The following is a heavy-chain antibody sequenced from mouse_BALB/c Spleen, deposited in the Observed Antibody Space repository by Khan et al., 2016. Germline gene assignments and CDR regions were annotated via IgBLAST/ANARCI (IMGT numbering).Heavy chain of an antibody. D-gene: IGHD2-1*01. CDR2: ISYSGST. V-gene: IGHV3-2*02. CDR1: GFSITSDYA. J-gene: IGHJ2*01. Sequence: EVQLQESGPGLVKPSQSLSLTCTVSGFSITSDYAWNWIRQFPGNKLEWMGYISYSGSTSYNPSLKSRISITRDTSKNQFFLQLNSVTTEETASYCCARREWGNSHFDYWGRGTTITVSS. CDR3: ARREWGNSHFDY.